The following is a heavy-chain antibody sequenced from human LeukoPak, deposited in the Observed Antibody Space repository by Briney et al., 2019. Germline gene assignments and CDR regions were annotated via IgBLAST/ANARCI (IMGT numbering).Heavy chain of an antibody. Sequence: GGSLRLSCAASGFTFDDYGMNWVRHAPGKGLEWVSGINWDGGSRGNADSVKGRFTISRDNAKNALYLQMNSLRAEDTALYYCARVLAVAGTWGYFDYWGQGTLVTVSS. J-gene: IGHJ4*02. CDR1: GFTFDDYG. V-gene: IGHV3-20*04. D-gene: IGHD6-19*01. CDR2: INWDGGSR. CDR3: ARVLAVAGTWGYFDY.